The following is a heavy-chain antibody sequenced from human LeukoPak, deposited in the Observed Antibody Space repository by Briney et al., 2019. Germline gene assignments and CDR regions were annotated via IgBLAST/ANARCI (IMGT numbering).Heavy chain of an antibody. CDR3: ARAWTYYDFWSGYSRSDWFDP. V-gene: IGHV4-4*07. J-gene: IGHJ5*02. CDR2: IYTSGST. D-gene: IGHD3-3*01. Sequence: SETLSLTCTVSGVSLSSYYWNWIRQPAGKGLEWIGRIYTSGSTNYNPSLKSRVTMSVDTSKNQFSLKLSSVTAADTAVYYCARAWTYYDFWSGYSRSDWFDPWGQGTLVTVSS. CDR1: GVSLSSYY.